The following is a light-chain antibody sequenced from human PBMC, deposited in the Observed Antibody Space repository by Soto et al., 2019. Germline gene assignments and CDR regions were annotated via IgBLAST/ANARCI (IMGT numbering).Light chain of an antibody. Sequence: EIVMTQSPATLSVSPGERATLSCRASKSVSSNLAWYQQKPGQAPRLLIYGASTRATGIPARFSGSGSGTEFTLTISSLQSEDFAVYYCQQYNNWVPITFGQGTRLEIK. CDR2: GAS. V-gene: IGKV3-15*01. J-gene: IGKJ5*01. CDR1: KSVSSN. CDR3: QQYNNWVPIT.